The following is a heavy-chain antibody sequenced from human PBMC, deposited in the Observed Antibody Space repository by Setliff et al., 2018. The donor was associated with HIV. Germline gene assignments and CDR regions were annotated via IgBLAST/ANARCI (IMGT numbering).Heavy chain of an antibody. D-gene: IGHD2-21*01. CDR1: GFTFSVYY. CDR3: ARGDFDL. Sequence: GSLRLSCTASGFTFSVYYMTWIRQVPGKGLEWLSVIYPVPNTHYADSVKGRFTIFRDRRKNTLYLQMNNVRVDDTAIYYCARGDFDLWGRGTLVTVPS. J-gene: IGHJ2*01. V-gene: IGHV3-53*01. CDR2: IYPVPNT.